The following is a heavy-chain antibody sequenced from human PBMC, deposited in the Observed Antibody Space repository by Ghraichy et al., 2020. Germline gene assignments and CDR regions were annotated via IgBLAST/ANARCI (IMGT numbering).Heavy chain of an antibody. CDR3: ARGSKVVRFYYYDGMDV. V-gene: IGHV3-48*02. CDR1: GFTFGSYS. CDR2: ITSSSRFI. D-gene: IGHD4-23*01. Sequence: GGSLRLSCVGPGFTFGSYSMNWVRQSPGKRLEWVSYITSSSRFISYADSVKGRFTISRDNAQNSLSLQMSSLTDEDTAVYYCARGSKVVRFYYYDGMDVWGQGTTVTVSS. J-gene: IGHJ6*02.